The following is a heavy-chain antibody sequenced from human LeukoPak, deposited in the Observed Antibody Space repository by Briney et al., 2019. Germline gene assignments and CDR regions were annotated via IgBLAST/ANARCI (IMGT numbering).Heavy chain of an antibody. CDR3: ARYRGSGGQRLDY. V-gene: IGHV3-7*01. D-gene: IGHD3-16*01. CDR2: IKQDGTEK. CDR1: GFTFCTYW. J-gene: IGHJ4*02. Sequence: GGSLRLSCAASGFTFCTYWMTWVRQAPGKGLEWVANIKQDGTEKYYVDSVKGRFTVSRDNAKNSLYLQMNSLRAEDTAVYYCARYRGSGGQRLDYWGQGTLVTVSS.